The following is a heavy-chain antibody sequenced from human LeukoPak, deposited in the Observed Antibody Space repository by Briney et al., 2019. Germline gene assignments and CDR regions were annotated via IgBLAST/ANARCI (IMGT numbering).Heavy chain of an antibody. CDR2: INPSGGNT. CDR3: ARPGAAGTWAYFDY. Sequence: ASVKVSCKASGYTFTSYYMHWVRQAPGQGLEWMGIINPSGGNTTYSQKFQGRVTMTRNTSISTAYMELSSLRSEDTAVYYCARPGAAGTWAYFDYWGQGTLVTVSS. CDR1: GYTFTSYY. D-gene: IGHD6-13*01. V-gene: IGHV1-46*01. J-gene: IGHJ4*02.